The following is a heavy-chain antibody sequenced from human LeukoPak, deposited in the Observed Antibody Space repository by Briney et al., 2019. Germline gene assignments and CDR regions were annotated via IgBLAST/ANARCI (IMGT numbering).Heavy chain of an antibody. Sequence: PGGSLRLSCAASGFTVSSNYMSWIRQAPGKGLEWISYISTSGTTTYHADSVKGRFTISRDGAKNSLYLQMNSLRADDTALYYCARVRGSYSVDYWGQGTLVTVSS. D-gene: IGHD3-10*01. J-gene: IGHJ4*02. CDR1: GFTVSSNY. CDR2: ISTSGTTT. CDR3: ARVRGSYSVDY. V-gene: IGHV3-11*04.